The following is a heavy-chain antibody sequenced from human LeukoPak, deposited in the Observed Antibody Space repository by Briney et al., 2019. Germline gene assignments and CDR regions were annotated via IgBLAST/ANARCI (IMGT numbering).Heavy chain of an antibody. CDR1: GLTFSDYS. CDR3: ARKRGGRPVDY. V-gene: IGHV3-23*01. Sequence: PGGSLRLSCAASGLTFSDYSMTWVRQAPGKGLFWVSGISAGGGSTYYADSVKGRFSISRDNAKNSLYLQMNGLRAEDTAVYYCARKRGGRPVDYWGQGTLVTVSS. CDR2: ISAGGGST. J-gene: IGHJ4*02. D-gene: IGHD3-10*01.